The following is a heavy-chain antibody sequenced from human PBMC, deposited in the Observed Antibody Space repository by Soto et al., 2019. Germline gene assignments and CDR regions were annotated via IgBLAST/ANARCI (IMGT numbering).Heavy chain of an antibody. D-gene: IGHD3-10*01. Sequence: NPSETLSLTCAVSGDSLSGYYWSWIRRPPGKGLEWIGYIYYSGSTNYNPSLKSRVTVSIDRSKNQVSLNLSSVTAADTAVYFCAREDPGFDYGHGCFDSWGQGTLVTVSS. CDR1: GDSLSGYY. CDR3: AREDPGFDYGHGCFDS. V-gene: IGHV4-59*01. CDR2: IYYSGST. J-gene: IGHJ5*01.